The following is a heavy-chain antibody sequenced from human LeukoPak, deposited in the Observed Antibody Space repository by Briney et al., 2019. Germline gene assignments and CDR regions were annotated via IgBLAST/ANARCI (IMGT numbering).Heavy chain of an antibody. CDR3: ARRRGYSYGRGAFDI. J-gene: IGHJ3*02. CDR2: INHSGST. V-gene: IGHV4-34*01. D-gene: IGHD5-18*01. Sequence: PSETLSLTCAVYGGSFSGYYWSWIRQPPGKGMEWIGEINHSGSTNYNPSLKSRVTISLDTTKNQFSLKLSSVTAADTAVYYRARRRGYSYGRGAFDIWGQGTMVTVSS. CDR1: GGSFSGYY.